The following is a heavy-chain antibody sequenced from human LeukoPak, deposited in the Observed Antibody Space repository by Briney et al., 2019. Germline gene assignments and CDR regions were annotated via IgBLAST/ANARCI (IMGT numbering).Heavy chain of an antibody. CDR2: INPNSGGT. CDR1: GYTFTGYY. Sequence: ASVKVSCKASGYTFTGYYMHWVRQAPGQGLEWMGWINPNSGGTNYAQKFQGRVTMTRDTSISTAYMELSRLRSDDTAVYYCASTFTYYDFWSGLGFDPWGQGTLVTVSS. J-gene: IGHJ5*02. V-gene: IGHV1-2*02. D-gene: IGHD3-3*01. CDR3: ASTFTYYDFWSGLGFDP.